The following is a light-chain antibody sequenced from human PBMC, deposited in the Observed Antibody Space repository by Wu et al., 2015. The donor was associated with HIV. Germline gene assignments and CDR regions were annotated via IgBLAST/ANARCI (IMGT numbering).Light chain of an antibody. CDR1: ESVNSNY. Sequence: EIVLTQSPGTLSLSPGERATLSCRASESVNSNYLAWYQQRPGQAPTLLIYGASYRATGIPGRFSASGSGTDFSLTIRRLEPEDFAVYYCQQYNSSPYNFGQGTKLEIK. J-gene: IGKJ2*01. V-gene: IGKV3-20*01. CDR2: GAS. CDR3: QQYNSSPYN.